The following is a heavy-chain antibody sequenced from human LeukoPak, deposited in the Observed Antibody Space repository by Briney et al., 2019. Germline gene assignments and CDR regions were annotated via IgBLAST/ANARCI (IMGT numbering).Heavy chain of an antibody. CDR2: IRQDGSEN. Sequence: GGSLRLSCAASGFTFGTYWMSWVRQAPGKGLEWVATIRQDGSENHYVDSVEGRFTVSRDNAKNSLYLQMNSLRAEDTAVYYCARDSLAVAGMRRYFDYWGQGTLVTVSS. CDR3: ARDSLAVAGMRRYFDY. D-gene: IGHD6-19*01. J-gene: IGHJ4*02. V-gene: IGHV3-7*01. CDR1: GFTFGTYW.